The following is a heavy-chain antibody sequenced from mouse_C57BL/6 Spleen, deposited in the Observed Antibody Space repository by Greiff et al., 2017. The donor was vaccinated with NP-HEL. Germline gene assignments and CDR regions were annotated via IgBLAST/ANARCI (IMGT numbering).Heavy chain of an antibody. CDR1: GYSITSGYY. Sequence: EVLLQESGPGLVKPSQSLSLTCSVTGYSITSGYYWNWIRQFPGNKLEWMGYISYDGSNNYNPSLKNRISITRDTSKNQFFLKLNSVTTEDTAANYCARAPDYYDYDGWYFDGWGTGTTVTVSS. J-gene: IGHJ1*03. CDR3: ARAPDYYDYDGWYFDG. D-gene: IGHD2-4*01. CDR2: ISYDGSN. V-gene: IGHV3-6*01.